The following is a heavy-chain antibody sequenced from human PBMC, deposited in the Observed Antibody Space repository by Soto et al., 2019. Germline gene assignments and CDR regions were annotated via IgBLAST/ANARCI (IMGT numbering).Heavy chain of an antibody. CDR1: GGSVSSYT. CDR3: AGDSGYSNYAFDF. Sequence: QVQLVQSGAEVKKPGTSVKVSCEASGGSVSSYTLSWVRQAPGQGLEWMGRIIAILGRANYAQKFQDRLTITADKSTSTAYMELSSLRSEDTAVYFCAGDSGYSNYAFDFWGQGTLITVSS. D-gene: IGHD4-4*01. J-gene: IGHJ4*02. V-gene: IGHV1-69*08. CDR2: IIAILGRA.